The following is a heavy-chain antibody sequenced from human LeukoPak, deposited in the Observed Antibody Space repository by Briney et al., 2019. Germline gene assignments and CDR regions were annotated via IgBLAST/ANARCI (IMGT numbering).Heavy chain of an antibody. V-gene: IGHV4-38-2*02. CDR2: IYHSGST. J-gene: IGHJ4*02. CDR1: GYSISSGYY. Sequence: NSSETLSLTCTVSGYSISSGYYWGWIRQPPGKGLEWIGSIYHSGSTYYNPSLKSRVTISGDTSKNQFSLRLSSVTAADTAVYYCARASYSYDINGWVPFDYWGQGTLVTVSS. CDR3: ARASYSYDINGWVPFDY. D-gene: IGHD3-22*01.